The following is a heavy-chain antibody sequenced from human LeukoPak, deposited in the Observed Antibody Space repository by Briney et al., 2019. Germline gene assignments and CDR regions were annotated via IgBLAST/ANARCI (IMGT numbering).Heavy chain of an antibody. V-gene: IGHV1-2*02. D-gene: IGHD7-27*01. Sequence: ASVKVSCKASGYTLTGHYMYWVRQAPGHGLEWMGWIHAGTGDTNYAQKFQGRFTMTRDTSISTLYMELNRLTSDDTAVYFCARDENWGPDYWGQGTLVTVSS. CDR1: GYTLTGHY. CDR2: IHAGTGDT. J-gene: IGHJ4*02. CDR3: ARDENWGPDY.